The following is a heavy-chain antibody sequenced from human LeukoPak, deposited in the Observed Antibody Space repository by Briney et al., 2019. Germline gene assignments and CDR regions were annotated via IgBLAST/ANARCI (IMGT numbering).Heavy chain of an antibody. J-gene: IGHJ4*02. CDR2: IYSGGST. D-gene: IGHD1-14*01. CDR1: GFTVSSNY. CDR3: AREGPSAPTGGVDY. Sequence: GGSLRLSCAASGFTVSSNYMSWVRQAPGKGLEWVSVIYSGGSTYYADSVKGRFTISRDNSKNTLYLQMNSLRAEDTAVYYCAREGPSAPTGGVDYWGQGTLVTVSS. V-gene: IGHV3-66*02.